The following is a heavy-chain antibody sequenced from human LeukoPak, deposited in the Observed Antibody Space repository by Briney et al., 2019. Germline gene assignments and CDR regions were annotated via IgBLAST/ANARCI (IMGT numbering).Heavy chain of an antibody. Sequence: GGSLRLSCAASGFTVSTNYMSWVRQAPGKGLEWVSVIYIGGSTHYADSVKGRFTISRDNSKNTLYLQMNSLRAEDTAVYYCARARLDYNNYFDYWGQGTLVTVSS. CDR1: GFTVSTNY. J-gene: IGHJ4*02. D-gene: IGHD4-11*01. CDR2: IYIGGST. V-gene: IGHV3-66*02. CDR3: ARARLDYNNYFDY.